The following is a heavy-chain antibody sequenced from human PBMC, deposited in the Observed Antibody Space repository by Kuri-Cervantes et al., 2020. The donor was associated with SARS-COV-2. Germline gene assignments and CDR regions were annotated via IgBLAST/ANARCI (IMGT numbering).Heavy chain of an antibody. V-gene: IGHV3-48*02. D-gene: IGHD1-26*01. CDR3: ARGNIGGKGIYYYYYGMDV. Sequence: GRSLRLSCAASGFTFSSYSMNWVRQAPGKGLEWVSYISSSSSTIYYADSVKGRFTISRDNAKNSLYLQMNSLRDEDTAVYYCARGNIGGKGIYYYYYGMDVWGQGTTVTVSS. CDR1: GFTFSSYS. J-gene: IGHJ6*02. CDR2: ISSSSSTI.